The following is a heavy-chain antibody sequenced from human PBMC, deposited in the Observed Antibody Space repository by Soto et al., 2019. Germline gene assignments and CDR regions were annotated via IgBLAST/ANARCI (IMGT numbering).Heavy chain of an antibody. V-gene: IGHV3-30*03. J-gene: IGHJ4*02. D-gene: IGHD2-21*02. CDR2: ISYDGSSK. CDR3: AGHGGNSSMDY. CDR1: GFNFGIYA. Sequence: QVQLVESGGGVVQPGRSLRLSCAASGFNFGIYALHWVRQPPGKGLEWVAVISYDGSSKYYADSVKGRFTVSRDNSKNTLFLQMNSLRAEDTGVYYCAGHGGNSSMDYWDQGTLVTVSS.